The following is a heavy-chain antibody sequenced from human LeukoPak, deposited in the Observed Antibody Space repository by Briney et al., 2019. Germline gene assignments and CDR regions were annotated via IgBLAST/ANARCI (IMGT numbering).Heavy chain of an antibody. CDR2: IYYSGST. J-gene: IGHJ6*02. D-gene: IGHD6-13*01. V-gene: IGHV4-59*01. Sequence: SETLSLTCTVSGGSISSYYWNWIRQPPGKGLEWIGYIYYSGSTNYNPSLKSRVTISVDTSKNQFSLKLSSVTAADTAVYYCARDRQQQLDWIYYYYGMDVWGQGTTVTVSS. CDR1: GGSISSYY. CDR3: ARDRQQQLDWIYYYYGMDV.